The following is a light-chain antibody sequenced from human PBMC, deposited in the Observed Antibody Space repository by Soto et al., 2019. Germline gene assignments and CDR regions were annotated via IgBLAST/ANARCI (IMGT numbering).Light chain of an antibody. CDR2: SNN. J-gene: IGLJ2*01. CDR1: SSNIGSNT. V-gene: IGLV1-44*01. Sequence: QAVETQPPSASGTPGQRVTISCSGSSSNIGSNTVNWYQQLPGTAPKLLIYSNNQRPSGVPDRFSGSKSGTSASLAISGLQSEDEADYYCAAWDDSLNVVVFGGGTKVTVL. CDR3: AAWDDSLNVVV.